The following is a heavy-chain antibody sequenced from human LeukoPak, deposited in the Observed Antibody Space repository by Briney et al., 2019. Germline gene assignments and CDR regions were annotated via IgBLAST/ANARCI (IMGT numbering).Heavy chain of an antibody. Sequence: GRSLRLSCAASGFTFSSYSRNWVRQAPGKGLEWVSSISSRSCYIYYADSVKGRFTISRDNAKNSLYLQMNSLRAEDKAVYYCAKADDLDYYGSGSYYNGFDYWGQGTLVTVSS. CDR3: AKADDLDYYGSGSYYNGFDY. V-gene: IGHV3-21*01. J-gene: IGHJ4*02. CDR2: ISSRSCYI. D-gene: IGHD3-10*01. CDR1: GFTFSSYS.